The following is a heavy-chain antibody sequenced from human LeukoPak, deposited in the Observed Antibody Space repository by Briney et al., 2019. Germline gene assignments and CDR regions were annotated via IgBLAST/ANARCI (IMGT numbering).Heavy chain of an antibody. J-gene: IGHJ3*02. CDR2: IWYDGSNK. CDR1: GFTFSSYG. Sequence: GRSLRLSCAASGFTFSSYGMHWVRQAPGKELEWVAVIWYDGSNKYYADSVKGRFTISRDNSKNTLYLQMNSLRAEDTAVYYCAKGHCEYYYDSSGCYDAFGIWGQGTMVTVSS. V-gene: IGHV3-33*06. D-gene: IGHD3-22*01. CDR3: AKGHCEYYYDSSGCYDAFGI.